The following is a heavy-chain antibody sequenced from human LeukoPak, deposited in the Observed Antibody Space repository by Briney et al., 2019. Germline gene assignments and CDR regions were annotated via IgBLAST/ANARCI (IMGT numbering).Heavy chain of an antibody. D-gene: IGHD5-12*01. CDR2: FDPEDGET. CDR3: ATDSHIVATSWAFDI. J-gene: IGHJ3*02. Sequence: ASVTVSCKVSGDTLTELSMHWVRQAPGKGLEWMGGFDPEDGETIYAQKFQGRVTMTEDTSTDTAYMELSSLRSEDTAVYYCATDSHIVATSWAFDIWGQGTMVTVSS. V-gene: IGHV1-24*01. CDR1: GDTLTELS.